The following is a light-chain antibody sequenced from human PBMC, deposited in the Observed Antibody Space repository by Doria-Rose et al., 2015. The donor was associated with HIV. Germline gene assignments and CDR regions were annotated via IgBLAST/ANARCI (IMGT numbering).Light chain of an antibody. Sequence: TQSPGTLSLSPGERATLSCRVSRSVSSNYLARYQQKPGQAPRLLIYGASSRATGIPDRFSGSGSGTDFRLTISRLGPEDFALYYCQQYGSSPQWTFGQGTKVEI. CDR1: RSVSSNY. J-gene: IGKJ1*01. CDR3: QQYGSSPQWT. CDR2: GAS. V-gene: IGKV3-20*01.